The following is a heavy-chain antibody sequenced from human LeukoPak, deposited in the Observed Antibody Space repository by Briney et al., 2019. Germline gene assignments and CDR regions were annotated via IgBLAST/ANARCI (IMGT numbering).Heavy chain of an antibody. CDR2: IIPIFGTA. J-gene: IGHJ3*02. V-gene: IGHV1-69*06. Sequence: GSSVKVSCKASGGTFSSYAISRVRQAPGQGLEWMGGIIPIFGTANYAQKFQGRVTITADKSTSTAYMELSSLRSEDTAVYYCARTKIDWPSFDIWGQGTMVTVSS. D-gene: IGHD2-21*01. CDR1: GGTFSSYA. CDR3: ARTKIDWPSFDI.